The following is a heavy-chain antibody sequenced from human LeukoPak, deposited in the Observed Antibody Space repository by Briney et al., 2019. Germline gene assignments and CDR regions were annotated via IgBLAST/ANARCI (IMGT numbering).Heavy chain of an antibody. D-gene: IGHD3-3*01. Sequence: SETLSLTCTVSGGSISSYYWSWIRQPPGKGLEWIGYIYYSGSTNYNPSLKSRVTISVDTSKNQFSLKLSSVTAADTAVYYCARDGGEWLYYFDYWGQGTLVTVPS. J-gene: IGHJ4*02. CDR2: IYYSGST. CDR1: GGSISSYY. CDR3: ARDGGEWLYYFDY. V-gene: IGHV4-59*01.